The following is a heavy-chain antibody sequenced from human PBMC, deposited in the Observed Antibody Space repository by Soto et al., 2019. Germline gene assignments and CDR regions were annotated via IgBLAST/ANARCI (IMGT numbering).Heavy chain of an antibody. CDR2: IYHSGST. CDR1: GGSISSGGYS. V-gene: IGHV4-30-2*01. Sequence: SETLSLTCAVSGGSISSGGYSWSWIRQPPGKGLEWIGYIYHSGSTYYNPSLKSRVTISVDRSKNQFSLKLSSVTAADTAVYYCARGLTYYYDSTGFDYWGQGTLVTVSS. D-gene: IGHD3-22*01. CDR3: ARGLTYYYDSTGFDY. J-gene: IGHJ4*02.